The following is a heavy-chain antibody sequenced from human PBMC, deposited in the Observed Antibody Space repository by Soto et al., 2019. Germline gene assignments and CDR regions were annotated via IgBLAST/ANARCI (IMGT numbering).Heavy chain of an antibody. J-gene: IGHJ5*02. D-gene: IGHD6-19*01. CDR3: AREGSPNNWFDP. CDR1: GDSVSSNSAA. V-gene: IGHV6-1*01. Sequence: SQSLSLTCAISGDSVSSNSAAWNWFRQSPSRGLEWLGRTYYRSKWYNDYAVSVKSRITIKPGTSKNQFSLQLNSVTPEDTAVYYCAREGSPNNWFDPWGQGTLVTAPQ. CDR2: TYYRSKWYN.